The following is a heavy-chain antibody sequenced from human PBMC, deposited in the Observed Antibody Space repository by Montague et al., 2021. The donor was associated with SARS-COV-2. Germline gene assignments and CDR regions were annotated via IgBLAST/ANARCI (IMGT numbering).Heavy chain of an antibody. J-gene: IGHJ4*02. V-gene: IGHV4-4*02. CDR2: IFRSGDS. Sequence: SETLSLTCTVSGDSISNSNWWTWVRQSPGRGLEWIGEIFRSGDSNYNPSLKSRVTMSVDMSRNQFSLSLSNVTAAVTAIYYCVRGGTMTVVVFDYWGQGTLVTVSS. CDR1: GDSISNSNW. D-gene: IGHD3-22*01. CDR3: VRGGTMTVVVFDY.